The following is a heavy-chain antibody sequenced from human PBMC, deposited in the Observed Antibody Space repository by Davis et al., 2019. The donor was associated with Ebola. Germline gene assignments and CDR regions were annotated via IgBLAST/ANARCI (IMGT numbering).Heavy chain of an antibody. CDR1: GYTFTSYG. D-gene: IGHD3-10*01. CDR3: ARVYYGSGTYYQIDY. J-gene: IGHJ4*02. V-gene: IGHV1-8*02. Sequence: AASVKVSCKASGYTFTSYGISWVRQAPGQGLEWMGWINPNSGGTNYAQKFQGRVTMTRNTSINTAYMELSSLRSEDTAVYYCARVYYGSGTYYQIDYWGQGTLVTVSS. CDR2: INPNSGGT.